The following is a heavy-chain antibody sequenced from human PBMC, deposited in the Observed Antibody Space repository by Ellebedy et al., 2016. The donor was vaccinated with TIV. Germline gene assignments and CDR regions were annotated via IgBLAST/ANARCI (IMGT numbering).Heavy chain of an antibody. Sequence: AASVKVSCKASGYTFTSYYMHWVRQAPGQGLEWMGIINPSGGSTNYAQKFQGRVTMTRDTSTSTVYMELSSLRSEDTAVYYCAADPDYGGNSAYAFDIWGQGTMVTVSS. CDR3: AADPDYGGNSAYAFDI. D-gene: IGHD4-23*01. CDR2: INPSGGST. J-gene: IGHJ3*02. V-gene: IGHV1-46*01. CDR1: GYTFTSYY.